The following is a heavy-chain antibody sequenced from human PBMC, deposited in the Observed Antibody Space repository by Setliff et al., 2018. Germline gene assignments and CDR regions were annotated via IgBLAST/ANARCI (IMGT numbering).Heavy chain of an antibody. CDR3: ARYDSSGYSENYYFDY. J-gene: IGHJ4*02. V-gene: IGHV4-4*07. CDR2: IYISGSA. Sequence: SETLSLTCTVSNVSISDYYWTWIRQPAGKGLEWIGRIYISGSANYNPSLKSRVTMSVDTSQNQFSLKLSSVTAADTAVYYCARYDSSGYSENYYFDYWGQGTLVTVSS. CDR1: NVSISDYY. D-gene: IGHD3-22*01.